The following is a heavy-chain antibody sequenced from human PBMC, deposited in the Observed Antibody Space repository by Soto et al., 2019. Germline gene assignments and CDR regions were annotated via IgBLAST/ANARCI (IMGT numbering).Heavy chain of an antibody. J-gene: IGHJ6*02. V-gene: IGHV1-8*01. CDR1: GYTFTSYD. D-gene: IGHD2-21*01. CDR3: ASVADRSRPGYYYYGMDV. Sequence: ASVKVSCKASGYTFTSYDINWVRQATGQGLEWMGWMNPNSGNTGYAQKFQGRVTMTRNTSISTAYMELSSLRSEDTAVYYCASVADRSRPGYYYYGMDVWGQGTTVTVSS. CDR2: MNPNSGNT.